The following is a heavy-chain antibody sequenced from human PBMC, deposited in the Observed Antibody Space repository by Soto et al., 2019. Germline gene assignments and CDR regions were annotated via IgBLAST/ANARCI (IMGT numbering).Heavy chain of an antibody. J-gene: IGHJ4*02. V-gene: IGHV3-21*02. CDR2: ISSNSGDT. CDR1: GFRFSDYS. CDR3: ARGSYGADDY. D-gene: IGHD4-17*01. Sequence: DVQLVESGGGMAKPGESLRLSCAASGFRFSDYSMNWVRQVPGKGLEWVSSISSNSGDTLYTDSVKGRLTISRDNAKSSLYLQMSSLRYEETAVYYCARGSYGADDYWGQGTLVTVSS.